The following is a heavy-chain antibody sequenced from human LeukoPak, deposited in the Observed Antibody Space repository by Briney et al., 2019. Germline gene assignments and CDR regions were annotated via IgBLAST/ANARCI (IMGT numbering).Heavy chain of an antibody. CDR1: GGPISSHYSSHY. Sequence: SETLSLTCTVSGGPISSHYSSHYWSWIRQPAGKGLEWIGRIYASGSTNYNPSLRSRVTMSVDTSKNQFSLQMSSVTAADTAVYYCARGSIAAYPDYWGQGTLVIVSS. D-gene: IGHD6-6*01. J-gene: IGHJ4*02. CDR3: ARGSIAAYPDY. V-gene: IGHV4-4*07. CDR2: IYASGST.